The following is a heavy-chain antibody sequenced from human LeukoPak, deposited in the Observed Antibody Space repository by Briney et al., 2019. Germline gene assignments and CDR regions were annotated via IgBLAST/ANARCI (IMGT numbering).Heavy chain of an antibody. D-gene: IGHD2-21*02. Sequence: QPGGSLRLSCVASGFTFNNYWMHWVRQAPGKGPVWVSCINGDGRDTLYADSVKGRFTISRDNAKNTVYLQMSSLRVEDTAIYYCARERLSYCGADCPWGQGTQVTVSS. J-gene: IGHJ5*02. CDR2: INGDGRDT. CDR1: GFTFNNYW. V-gene: IGHV3-74*01. CDR3: ARERLSYCGADCP.